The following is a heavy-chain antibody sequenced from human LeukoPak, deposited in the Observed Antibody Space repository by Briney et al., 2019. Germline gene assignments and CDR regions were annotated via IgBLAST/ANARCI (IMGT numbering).Heavy chain of an antibody. CDR2: IYHSGST. V-gene: IGHV4-30-2*01. CDR3: ARVGADYYYYMDV. Sequence: SQTLSLTCTVSGGSISSGGYYWSWIRQPPGKGLEWIGYIYHSGSTYYNPSLKSRVTISVDRSKNQFSLKLSSVTAADTAVYYCARVGADYYYYMDVWGKGTTVTVSS. J-gene: IGHJ6*03. CDR1: GGSISSGGYY.